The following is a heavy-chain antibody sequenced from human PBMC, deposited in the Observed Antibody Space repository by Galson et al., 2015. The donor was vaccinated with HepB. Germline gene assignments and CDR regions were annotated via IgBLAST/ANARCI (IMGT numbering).Heavy chain of an antibody. Sequence: CAISGDSVSSNSAAWNWIRQSPSGGLEWLGRTYYRSKWYNDYAVSVKSRITINPDTSKNQFSLQLNSVTPEDTAVYYCARESDIVVVPAAIRTYWFDPWGQGTLFTVSS. D-gene: IGHD2-2*01. CDR2: TYYRSKWYN. J-gene: IGHJ5*02. V-gene: IGHV6-1*01. CDR1: GDSVSSNSAA. CDR3: ARESDIVVVPAAIRTYWFDP.